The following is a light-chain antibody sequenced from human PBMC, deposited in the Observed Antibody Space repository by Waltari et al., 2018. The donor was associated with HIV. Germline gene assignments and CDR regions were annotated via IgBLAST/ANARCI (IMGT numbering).Light chain of an antibody. CDR1: SSDVGNYNL. CDR3: CSYAGSSAVV. Sequence: QSALTQPASVSGSPGQSITISCTGPSSDVGNYNLVSWYQQHPGKVPKVMIYEVSKRPSGVSNRFSGSKSGNRASLTISGLQAEDEADYYCCSYAGSSAVVFGGGTKLTVL. CDR2: EVS. V-gene: IGLV2-23*02. J-gene: IGLJ2*01.